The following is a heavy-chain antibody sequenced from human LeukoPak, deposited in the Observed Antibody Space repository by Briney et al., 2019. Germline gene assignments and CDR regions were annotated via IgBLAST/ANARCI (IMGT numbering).Heavy chain of an antibody. CDR3: AKAEMATIGGNFDY. Sequence: PGGSLRLSCSASGFTFSSYAMCWVRQAPGKGLEWVSAIGGSGGSTYYADSVKGRFTISRDNSENTLHLQMNSLRAEDTAVYYCAKAEMATIGGNFDYWGQGTLVTVSS. J-gene: IGHJ4*02. D-gene: IGHD5-24*01. CDR2: IGGSGGST. V-gene: IGHV3-23*01. CDR1: GFTFSSYA.